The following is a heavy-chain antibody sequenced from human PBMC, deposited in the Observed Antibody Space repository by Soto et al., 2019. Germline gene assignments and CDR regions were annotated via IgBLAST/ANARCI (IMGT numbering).Heavy chain of an antibody. Sequence: EVQLVESGGGLVKPGGSLRLSCAAYGFTFNSAWMSWVRQAPGKGLEWVGRLKGKSVGGTTDYAAPVTGRFTISSDDSKNPLYLQMNSLKIEDTAVYYCTTEFGYSRGQNDNWGQGTLVTVAS. CDR2: LKGKSVGGTT. CDR3: TTEFGYSRGQNDN. D-gene: IGHD3-22*01. CDR1: GFTFNSAW. J-gene: IGHJ4*02. V-gene: IGHV3-15*07.